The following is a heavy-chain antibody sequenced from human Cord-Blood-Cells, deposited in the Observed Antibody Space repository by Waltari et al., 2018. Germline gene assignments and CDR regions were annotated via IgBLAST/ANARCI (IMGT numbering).Heavy chain of an antibody. Sequence: QVQLVQSGAEVKKPGASVKVSCKASGYTFTSYDINWVRQATGQGLEWMGWRNPNRGNTGYAQKFQGRVTMTRNTSISTAYMELGSLRSEDTAVYYCASLMAAAGNYWGQGTLVTVSS. CDR1: GYTFTSYD. CDR2: RNPNRGNT. CDR3: ASLMAAAGNY. V-gene: IGHV1-8*01. D-gene: IGHD6-13*01. J-gene: IGHJ4*02.